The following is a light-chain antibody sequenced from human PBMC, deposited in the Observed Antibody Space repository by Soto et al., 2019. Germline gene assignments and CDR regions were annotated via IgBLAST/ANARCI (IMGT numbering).Light chain of an antibody. J-gene: IGKJ4*01. CDR2: TAS. V-gene: IGKV1-6*01. CDR3: IQGYNYPLT. Sequence: QTTQSQSSLSACVGDRVTLTCRASQGIRSELGWYQQKPGKAPNLLIYTASTLQSGVPSRFSGSGSGTDFTLTICSLQPEDFATYYCIQGYNYPLTFGGGTKVDI. CDR1: QGIRSE.